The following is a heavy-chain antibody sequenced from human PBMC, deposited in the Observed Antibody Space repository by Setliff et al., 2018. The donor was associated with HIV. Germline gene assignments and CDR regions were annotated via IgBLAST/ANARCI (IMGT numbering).Heavy chain of an antibody. CDR3: ARAPPGIQLLTTTNGPYYFDF. J-gene: IGHJ4*02. Sequence: KPSETLSLTCTMSGGSISSDYYWGWIRQSPGKGLEWIGSFYETGYTYYNPSLNSRIAISMDTSENQFSLRLTSVTAADTALYFCARAPPGIQLLTTTNGPYYFDFWGQGLLVTVSS. V-gene: IGHV4-38-2*02. D-gene: IGHD1-1*01. CDR2: FYETGYT. CDR1: GGSISSDYY.